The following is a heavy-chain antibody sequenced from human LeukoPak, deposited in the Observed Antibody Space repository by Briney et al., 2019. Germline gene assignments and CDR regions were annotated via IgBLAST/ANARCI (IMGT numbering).Heavy chain of an antibody. CDR1: GGSISSSSYY. Sequence: SETLSLTCTVSGGSISSSSYYWSWIRQPPGKGLEWIGEINHSGSTNYNPSLKSRVTISVDTSKNQFSLKLSSVTAADTAVYYCARHGYWGQGTLVTVSS. CDR2: INHSGST. V-gene: IGHV4-39*01. J-gene: IGHJ4*02. CDR3: ARHGY.